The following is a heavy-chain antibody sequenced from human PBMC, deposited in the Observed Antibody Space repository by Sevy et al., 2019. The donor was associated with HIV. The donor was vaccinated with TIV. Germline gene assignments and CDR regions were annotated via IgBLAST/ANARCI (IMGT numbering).Heavy chain of an antibody. Sequence: ASVKVSCKASGYTFTSYGISWVRQAPGQGLEWMGWISVYNGNTNYAQKVQGRVTLTTETSTSTVYMELRSLRSDDTAVYYCARSPEAWSGYYYHYYGMDVWGQGTTVTVSS. D-gene: IGHD3-3*01. V-gene: IGHV1-18*01. CDR1: GYTFTSYG. CDR2: ISVYNGNT. J-gene: IGHJ6*02. CDR3: ARSPEAWSGYYYHYYGMDV.